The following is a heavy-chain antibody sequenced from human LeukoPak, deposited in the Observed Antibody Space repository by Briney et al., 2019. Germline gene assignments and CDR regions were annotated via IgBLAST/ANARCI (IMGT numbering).Heavy chain of an antibody. Sequence: PSETLSLTCTVSGGSISSGSYYWSWIRQPAGKGLEWIGRIYTSGSTNYNPPLKSRVTISVDTSKNQFSLKLSSVTAADTAVYYCARFTDYDFWSGYSNWGQGTLVTISS. D-gene: IGHD3-3*01. CDR3: ARFTDYDFWSGYSN. V-gene: IGHV4-61*02. CDR2: IYTSGST. J-gene: IGHJ4*02. CDR1: GGSISSGSYY.